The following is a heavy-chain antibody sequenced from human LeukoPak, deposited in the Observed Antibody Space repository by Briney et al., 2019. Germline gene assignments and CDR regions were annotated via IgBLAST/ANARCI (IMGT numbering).Heavy chain of an antibody. J-gene: IGHJ3*02. Sequence: GGSLRLSCAASGFTFSSYAMSWVRQAPGKGLEWVSAISSSGSTIYYADSVKGRFTISRDNAKNSLYLQMNSLRAEDTAVYYCARDRGTSTVRSFDIWGQGTMVTVSS. D-gene: IGHD4-17*01. V-gene: IGHV3-48*03. CDR1: GFTFSSYA. CDR2: ISSSGSTI. CDR3: ARDRGTSTVRSFDI.